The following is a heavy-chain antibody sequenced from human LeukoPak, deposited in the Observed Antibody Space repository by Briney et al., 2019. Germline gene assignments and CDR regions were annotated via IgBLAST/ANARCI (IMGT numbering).Heavy chain of an antibody. CDR1: GGSLSTYY. CDR2: VHYSGST. CDR3: ARNSGDYYWYSDL. J-gene: IGHJ2*01. D-gene: IGHD1-26*01. V-gene: IGHV4-59*01. Sequence: SETLSLTCTVSGGSLSTYYWSWIPHPPGKGLEWIGYVHYSGSTRYSPSLKSRVTISVDTSKNQFSLKLTSVTAAVTAVYYCARNSGDYYWYSDLWGRGALVTVSS.